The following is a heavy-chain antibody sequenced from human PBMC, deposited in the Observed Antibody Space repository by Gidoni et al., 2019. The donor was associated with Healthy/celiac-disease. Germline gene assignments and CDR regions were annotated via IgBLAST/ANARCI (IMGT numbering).Heavy chain of an antibody. CDR2: IFSNDEK. CDR3: ARIQDGWELHFDY. J-gene: IGHJ4*02. Sequence: QVTLKESGPVLVKPTETLTLTCNVSGFSLSNARMGVSWIRQPPGKALEWLAHIFSNDEKSYSTSLKSRLTISKDTSKSQVVLTMTNMDPVDTATYYCARIQDGWELHFDYWGQGTLVTVSS. D-gene: IGHD1-26*01. V-gene: IGHV2-26*01. CDR1: GFSLSNARMG.